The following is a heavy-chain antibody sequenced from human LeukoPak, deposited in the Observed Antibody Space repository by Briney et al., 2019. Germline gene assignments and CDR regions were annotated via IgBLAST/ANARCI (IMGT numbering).Heavy chain of an antibody. CDR3: TREKEAYNFGLAYYYYYMDV. CDR2: IGSGAKSYAT. D-gene: IGHD5-18*01. J-gene: IGHJ6*03. CDR1: GYTFTSYG. V-gene: IGHV3-73*01. Sequence: GASVKVSCKASGYTFTSYGISWVRQAPGKGLEWVGQIGSGAKSYATAYAASVKGRFTISRDDSKNTAYLQMNSLQTEDTAVYYCTREKEAYNFGLAYYYYYMDVWGKGTTVTVSS.